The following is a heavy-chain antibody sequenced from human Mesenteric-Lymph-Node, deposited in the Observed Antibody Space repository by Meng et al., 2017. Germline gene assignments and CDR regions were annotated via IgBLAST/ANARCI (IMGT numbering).Heavy chain of an antibody. V-gene: IGHV4-30-2*01. D-gene: IGHD3-10*01. J-gene: IGHJ5*02. Sequence: QVQLQVAASRLVRPSRTLSLTCAVSGDSITSGDYSWTWIRQPPGKGLEWIGYIYHGVNIYYTPSLRSRVTISVDKSRNQFSLKLTSVSAADTAVYYCVRDTRRGGGWFDPWGQGTLVTVSS. CDR2: IYHGVNI. CDR1: GDSITSGDYS. CDR3: VRDTRRGGGWFDP.